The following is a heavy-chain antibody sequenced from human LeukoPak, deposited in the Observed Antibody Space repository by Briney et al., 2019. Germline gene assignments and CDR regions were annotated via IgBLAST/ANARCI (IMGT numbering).Heavy chain of an antibody. V-gene: IGHV1-2*02. Sequence: GASVKVSCKASGYTFTGYYMHWVRQAPGQGLEWMGWINPNSGGTNYAQKFQGRVTMTRDTSISTAYMELSRLRSDDTAVYYCARTFTSGQNRGVVDYWGQGTLVTVSS. CDR1: GYTFTGYY. CDR3: ARTFTSGQNRGVVDY. J-gene: IGHJ4*02. CDR2: INPNSGGT. D-gene: IGHD3-10*01.